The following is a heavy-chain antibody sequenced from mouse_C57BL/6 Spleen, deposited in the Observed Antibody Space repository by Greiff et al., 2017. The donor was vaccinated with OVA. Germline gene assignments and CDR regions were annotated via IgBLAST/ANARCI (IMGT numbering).Heavy chain of an antibody. J-gene: IGHJ4*01. Sequence: VQLQQPGAELVRPGSSVKLSCKASGYTFTSYWMHWVKQRPIQGLEWIGNIDPSDSDTHYNLKFKDKATLTVDKSSSTAYMQLSSLTSEDSAVYYCARKGYGSSYKAMDYWGQGTSVTVSS. V-gene: IGHV1-52*01. CDR2: IDPSDSDT. CDR1: GYTFTSYW. D-gene: IGHD1-1*01. CDR3: ARKGYGSSYKAMDY.